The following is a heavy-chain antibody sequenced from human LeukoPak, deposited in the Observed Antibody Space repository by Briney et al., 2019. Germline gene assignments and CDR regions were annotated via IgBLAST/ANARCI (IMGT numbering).Heavy chain of an antibody. CDR3: AKDKSDFWSGYIDY. CDR1: GFTFSSYA. CDR2: ISRSGGST. D-gene: IGHD3-3*01. J-gene: IGHJ4*02. Sequence: PGGSLRHSCAASGFTFSSYARSWVRQAPGKGLEWVSGISRSGGSTYYADSVKGRFTISRDNSKNTLYLQMNSLRAEDTAVYYCAKDKSDFWSGYIDYWGQGTLVTVSS. V-gene: IGHV3-23*01.